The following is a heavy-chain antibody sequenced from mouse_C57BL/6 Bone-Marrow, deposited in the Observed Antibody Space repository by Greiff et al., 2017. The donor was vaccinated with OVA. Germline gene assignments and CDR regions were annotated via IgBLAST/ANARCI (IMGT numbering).Heavy chain of an antibody. CDR2: ISSGSSTI. Sequence: EVKLVESGGGLVKPGGSLKLSCAASGFTFSDYGMHWVRQAPEKGLEWVAYISSGSSTIYSADTVKGRFTISRDNAKNTLFLQMTSLRSEDTAMYYCAITTVVAWFAYWGQGTLVTVSA. J-gene: IGHJ3*01. CDR1: GFTFSDYG. CDR3: AITTVVAWFAY. V-gene: IGHV5-17*01. D-gene: IGHD1-1*01.